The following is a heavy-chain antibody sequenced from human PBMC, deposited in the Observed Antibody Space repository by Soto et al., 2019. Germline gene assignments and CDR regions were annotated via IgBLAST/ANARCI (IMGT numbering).Heavy chain of an antibody. V-gene: IGHV3-23*01. CDR3: AKARYDRCLDY. Sequence: GESLKISCAASGFTFSSYAMSWVRQAPGKGLEWVSAISGSGGSTYYADSVKGRFTISRDNSKNTLYLQMNSLRAEDTAVYYCAKARYDRCLDYWGQGTLVTVSS. J-gene: IGHJ4*02. CDR1: GFTFSSYA. CDR2: ISGSGGST. D-gene: IGHD5-12*01.